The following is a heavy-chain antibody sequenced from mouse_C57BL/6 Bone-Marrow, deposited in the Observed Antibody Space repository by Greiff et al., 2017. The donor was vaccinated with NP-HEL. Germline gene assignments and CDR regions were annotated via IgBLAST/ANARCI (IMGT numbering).Heavy chain of an antibody. D-gene: IGHD1-1*01. CDR3: ARWHYYGSSCAWFAY. CDR2: INPSNGGI. CDR1: GYTFTSYW. Sequence: QVQLQQPGTELVKPGASVKLSCKASGYTFTSYWMHWVKQRPGQGLEWIGNINPSNGGINYNEKFKSKATLTVDKSSSTAYMQLSSLTSEDSAVYYCARWHYYGSSCAWFAYWGQGTLVTVSA. V-gene: IGHV1-53*01. J-gene: IGHJ3*01.